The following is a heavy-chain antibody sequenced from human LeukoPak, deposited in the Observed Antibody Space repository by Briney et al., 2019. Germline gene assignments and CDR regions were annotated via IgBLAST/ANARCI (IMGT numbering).Heavy chain of an antibody. J-gene: IGHJ4*02. V-gene: IGHV3-21*06. CDR3: AREDIVVVPAAMTVDY. CDR1: GFNFSDYN. Sequence: GGSLRLSCAASGFNFSDYNMNWVRQAPGKGLEWVSVISSSSKYIYYADSVKGRFTISRDNAKNSLYLQMNSLRAEDTAVYYCAREDIVVVPAAMTVDYWGQGTLVTVSS. D-gene: IGHD2-2*01. CDR2: ISSSSKYI.